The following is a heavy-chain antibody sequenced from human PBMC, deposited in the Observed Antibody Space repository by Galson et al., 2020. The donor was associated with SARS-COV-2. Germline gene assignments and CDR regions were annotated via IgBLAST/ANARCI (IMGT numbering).Heavy chain of an antibody. CDR3: ARQGVNMIVLVTVPGWYFDL. CDR2: IYPSGST. CDR1: GYSISTTNY. J-gene: IGHJ2*01. D-gene: IGHD3-22*01. V-gene: IGHV4-38-2*01. Sequence: SETLSLSCGVSGYSISTTNYWGWVRQPPGKGLGWIGSIYPSGSTYYNPSLKSRVTISLDTSKNQFSLRLDSVTAADTALYYCARQGVNMIVLVTVPGWYFDLWDRGTLVTVSS.